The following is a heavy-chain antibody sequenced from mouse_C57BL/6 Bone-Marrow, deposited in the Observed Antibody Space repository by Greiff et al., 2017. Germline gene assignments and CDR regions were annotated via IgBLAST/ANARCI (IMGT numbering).Heavy chain of an antibody. CDR3: ARHEPGKTGDY. CDR2: ISRGGSYT. CDR1: GFTFSSYG. V-gene: IGHV5-6*01. D-gene: IGHD4-1*01. J-gene: IGHJ2*01. Sequence: EVQVVESGGDLVKPGGSLKLSCAASGFTFSSYGMSWVRQTPDKRLEWVATISRGGSYTYYPDSVKGRFTISRDNAKNTLYLQMSSLKSEDTAMYYCARHEPGKTGDYWGQGTTLTVSS.